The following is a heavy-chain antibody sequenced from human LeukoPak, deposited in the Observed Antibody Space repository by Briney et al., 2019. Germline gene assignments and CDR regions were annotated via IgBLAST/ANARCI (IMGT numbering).Heavy chain of an antibody. Sequence: SETLSLTCTVSGVSVSSGSYYWSWIRQPPGKGLEWIGYIYYSGSTNYNPSLKSRVTISVDKSKNQFSLKLSSVTAADTAVYYCARGGYSYGSAWFDPWGQGTLVTVSS. CDR2: IYYSGST. V-gene: IGHV4-61*01. CDR3: ARGGYSYGSAWFDP. J-gene: IGHJ5*02. D-gene: IGHD5-18*01. CDR1: GVSVSSGSYY.